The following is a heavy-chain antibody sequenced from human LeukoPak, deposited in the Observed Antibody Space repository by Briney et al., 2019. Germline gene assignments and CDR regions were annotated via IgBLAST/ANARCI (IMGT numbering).Heavy chain of an antibody. Sequence: AAVNVSCMSSVYSFPNWGSRGVGQAPGQGRAGVGWISGFNDHANFAPQLQDRVTLTTDASTSTAYMELRSLRSDDTAVYYCARDERSAAAGSAYYLDSWGQGTLVTVSS. CDR3: ARDERSAAAGSAYYLDS. CDR1: VYSFPNWG. J-gene: IGHJ4*02. CDR2: ISGFNDHA. V-gene: IGHV1-18*01. D-gene: IGHD6-13*01.